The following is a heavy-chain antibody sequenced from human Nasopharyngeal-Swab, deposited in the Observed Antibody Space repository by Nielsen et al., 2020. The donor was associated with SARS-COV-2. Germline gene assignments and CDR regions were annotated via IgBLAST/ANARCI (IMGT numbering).Heavy chain of an antibody. D-gene: IGHD1-7*01. CDR2: IRSSSSYI. J-gene: IGHJ5*02. V-gene: IGHV3-21*01. CDR1: GFTFSSYS. Sequence: EYLKISCAASGFTFSSYSMNWVRQAPGKGLEWVSSIRSSSSYIYYADSVKGRFTISRDNAKNTLYLQMNSLRAEDTAVYYCERYNWKYEIGYWFDPWGQGTLVTVSS. CDR3: ERYNWKYEIGYWFDP.